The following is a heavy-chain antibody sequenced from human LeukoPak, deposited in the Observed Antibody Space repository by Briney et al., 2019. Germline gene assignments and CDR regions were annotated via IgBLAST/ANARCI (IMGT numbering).Heavy chain of an antibody. D-gene: IGHD1-26*01. Sequence: SETLSLTCTVSGGSVSSGSYYWGWIRQPPGKGLEGIGKIYYSGSTYYNPSLKSRVTISVETSKNQFSLKLSSVTAADTAVYYCARDGRFPPEVLPRYFDYRGQGTLVTVSS. CDR2: IYYSGST. V-gene: IGHV4-39*07. J-gene: IGHJ4*02. CDR3: ARDGRFPPEVLPRYFDY. CDR1: GGSVSSGSYY.